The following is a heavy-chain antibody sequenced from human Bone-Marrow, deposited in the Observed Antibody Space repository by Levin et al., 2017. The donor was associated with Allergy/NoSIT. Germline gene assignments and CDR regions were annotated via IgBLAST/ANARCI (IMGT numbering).Heavy chain of an antibody. J-gene: IGHJ4*02. CDR3: ARGWSAGSPTYSFDS. Sequence: ASVKVSCKASGYTLTHFSIGWVRQAPGQGLEDMGWISGYNGDTNYTKDFQDRLTLTTDTSTSTADMELRNLIPNDTAGYYWARGWSAGSPTYSFDSWGQGTLVAVSS. CDR2: ISGYNGDT. V-gene: IGHV1-18*01. D-gene: IGHD2-15*01. CDR1: GYTLTHFS.